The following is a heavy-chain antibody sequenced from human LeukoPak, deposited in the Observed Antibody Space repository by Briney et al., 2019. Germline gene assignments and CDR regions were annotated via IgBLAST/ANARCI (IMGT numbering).Heavy chain of an antibody. CDR2: IIPIFGTA. J-gene: IGHJ6*03. CDR3: ARGAVAGLYYYYYYMDV. D-gene: IGHD6-19*01. CDR1: GGTFSSYA. V-gene: IGHV1-69*05. Sequence: GASVKVSCKASGGTFSSYAISRVRQAPGQGLEWMGGIIPIFGTANYAQKFQGRVTITTDESTSTAYMELSSLRSEDTAVYYCARGAVAGLYYYYYYMDVWAKGPRSPSP.